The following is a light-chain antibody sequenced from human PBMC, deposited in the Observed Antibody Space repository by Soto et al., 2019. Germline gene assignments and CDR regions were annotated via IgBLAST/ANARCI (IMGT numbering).Light chain of an antibody. CDR1: QTITRW. J-gene: IGKJ1*01. CDR2: KAS. Sequence: DVQMTQSPSTLSASVGDRVTITCRASQTITRWLARYQQKPGKAPKVLIYKASSLESGVPPRFSGSGSGTEFTLTISSLQPTDVATYYCQQYNIYPRTFGQGTKVEI. V-gene: IGKV1-5*03. CDR3: QQYNIYPRT.